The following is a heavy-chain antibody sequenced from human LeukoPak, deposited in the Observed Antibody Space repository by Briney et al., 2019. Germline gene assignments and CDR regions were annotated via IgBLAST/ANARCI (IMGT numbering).Heavy chain of an antibody. D-gene: IGHD3-3*01. CDR1: GFTFSSYW. V-gene: IGHV3-74*01. Sequence: PGGSLRLSCTASGFTFSSYWMHWVRQGPGKGPVWVSRITGDGSSTSYADSVKGRFTISRDNSKNTLYLQMNSLRAEDTAVYYCAKVGFSEMEWLLYSDHWGQGTLVTVSS. CDR2: ITGDGSST. J-gene: IGHJ4*02. CDR3: AKVGFSEMEWLLYSDH.